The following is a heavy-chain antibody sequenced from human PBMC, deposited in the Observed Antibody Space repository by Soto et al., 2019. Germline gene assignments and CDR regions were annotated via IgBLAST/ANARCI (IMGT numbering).Heavy chain of an antibody. Sequence: GGSLRLSCAASGGTFSNYAMSWVRQAPGKGLEWVSLVSATAGTTYYTDSVKGRFTISRDNSRNTVYLQMNSLRADDTAVYYWAKVRWGGGFNNWARETRFTVS. CDR2: VSATAGTT. J-gene: IGHJ4*02. CDR3: AKVRWGGGFNN. CDR1: GGTFSNYA. V-gene: IGHV3-23*01. D-gene: IGHD3-16*01.